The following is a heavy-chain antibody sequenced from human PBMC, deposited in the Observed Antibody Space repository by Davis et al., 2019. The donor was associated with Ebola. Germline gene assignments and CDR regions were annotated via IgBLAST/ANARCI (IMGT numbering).Heavy chain of an antibody. CDR3: ARGHSYGSMVYGVDV. D-gene: IGHD5-18*01. V-gene: IGHV4-39*01. CDR1: GGSISSSNYY. J-gene: IGHJ6*02. CDR2: IYYSGST. Sequence: MPSETLSLTCTVSGGSISSSNYYWGWIRQPTGKGLEWIGNIYYSGSTYYNPSLKSRVTISVDTPKNLFSLKLSSVTAADTAVYYCARGHSYGSMVYGVDVWGQVTTVSVSS.